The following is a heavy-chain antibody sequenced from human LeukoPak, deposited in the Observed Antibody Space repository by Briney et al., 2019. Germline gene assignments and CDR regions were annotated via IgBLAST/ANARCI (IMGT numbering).Heavy chain of an antibody. CDR3: ARGRRITMITKRVDDAFDI. J-gene: IGHJ3*02. Sequence: ASVKVSCKASGYTFTGYYMHWVRQAPGQGLEWMGWINPNSGGTNYAQKFQGRVTMTRDTSISTAYMELSRLRSDDTAVYYCARGRRITMITKRVDDAFDIWGQGTMVTVSS. CDR2: INPNSGGT. CDR1: GYTFTGYY. V-gene: IGHV1-2*02. D-gene: IGHD3-22*01.